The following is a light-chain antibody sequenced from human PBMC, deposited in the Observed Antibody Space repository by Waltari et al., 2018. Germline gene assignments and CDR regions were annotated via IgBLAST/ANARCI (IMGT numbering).Light chain of an antibody. CDR2: DVS. CDR1: SSDVGGYNY. Sequence: QSALTQTASVSGSPGQSITISCTGTSSDVGGYNYVSWYQQHPGKAPKLIIYDVSNRPAGVSNRFSGSKSGNTASLTISGLQAEDEADYYCSSYTSRSTWVFGGGTKLTVL. V-gene: IGLV2-14*03. CDR3: SSYTSRSTWV. J-gene: IGLJ2*01.